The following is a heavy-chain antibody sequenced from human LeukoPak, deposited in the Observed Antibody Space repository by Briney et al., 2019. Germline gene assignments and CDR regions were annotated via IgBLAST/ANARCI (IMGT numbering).Heavy chain of an antibody. CDR3: ARPGKGFDC. J-gene: IGHJ4*02. CDR1: GFTFSDAW. V-gene: IGHV3-15*05. CDR2: IKSKTHDETT. Sequence: GGSLRLSCAASGFTFSDAWMTWVRQAPGKGLEWLGRIKSKTHDETTDYAAPVKGRFTISRDNAKNTLYLQMNSLRAEDTAVYYCARPGKGFDCWGQGTLVTVSS. D-gene: IGHD1-14*01.